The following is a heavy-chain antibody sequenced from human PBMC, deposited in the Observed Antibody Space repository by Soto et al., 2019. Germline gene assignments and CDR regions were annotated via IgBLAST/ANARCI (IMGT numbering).Heavy chain of an antibody. CDR2: ISTYNGNT. V-gene: IGHV1-18*04. CDR1: GYKFTTYG. Sequence: QVQLLQSGAEVKKPGASVKVSCKASGYKFTTYGITWVRQAPGQGLEWLGGISTYNGNTDYAQNLQDRVTMTKETATSTAYSEMRSLTSDDTAVYFCARGLWTNGLDVCGQGTTVSVSS. D-gene: IGHD2-21*01. CDR3: ARGLWTNGLDV. J-gene: IGHJ6*02.